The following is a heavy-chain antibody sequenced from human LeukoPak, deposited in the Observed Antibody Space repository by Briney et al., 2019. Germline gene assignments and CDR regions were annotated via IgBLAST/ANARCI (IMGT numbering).Heavy chain of an antibody. D-gene: IGHD3-3*01. J-gene: IGHJ3*01. CDR2: IKQDGSEK. CDR1: GFTFRNYW. CDR3: ARMEVA. V-gene: IGHV3-7*01. Sequence: QPGGSLRLLCAPSGFTFRNYWMNWVRQAPGKGLEWVANIKQDGSEKHYVDSVKGRFTISRDNAKNSLYLQMNSLRVDDTAVYYCARMEVAWGQGTIVTVSS.